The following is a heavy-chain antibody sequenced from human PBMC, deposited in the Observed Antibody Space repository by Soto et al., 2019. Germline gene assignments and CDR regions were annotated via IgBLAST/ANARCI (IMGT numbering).Heavy chain of an antibody. CDR1: GGAFSSYA. D-gene: IGHD2-2*01. V-gene: IGHV1-69*13. CDR2: IIPIFGTA. Sequence: GASVKFSCKASGGAFSSYAISWVRQAPGQGLEWMGGIIPIFGTANYAQKFQGRVTITADESTSTAYMELSSLRSEDTAVYYCARGQVPHYYYYGMDVWGQGTTVTVSS. CDR3: ARGQVPHYYYYGMDV. J-gene: IGHJ6*02.